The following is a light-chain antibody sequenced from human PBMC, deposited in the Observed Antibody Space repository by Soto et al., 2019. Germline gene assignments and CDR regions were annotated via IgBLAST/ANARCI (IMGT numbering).Light chain of an antibody. CDR1: SRDVGNYNL. CDR3: CARADTSTVL. J-gene: IGLJ2*01. Sequence: QSALTQPASVSGSPGQSIIISCTGTSRDVGNYNLFSWYQQYTDKAPKLIIYEGTKRPSGVSDRFSGSWSGNTASLTISGLQAEDEADYYCCARADTSTVLFGGETQLTVL. V-gene: IGLV2-23*01. CDR2: EGT.